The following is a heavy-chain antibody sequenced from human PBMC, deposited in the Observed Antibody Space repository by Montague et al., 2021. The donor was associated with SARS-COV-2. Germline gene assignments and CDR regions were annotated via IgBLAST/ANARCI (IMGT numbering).Heavy chain of an antibody. J-gene: IGHJ6*02. D-gene: IGHD3-10*01. Sequence: SETLSLTCSVSGTSITSYYWNWIRQPPGKGLEWIGYITDCGSTNYSPSLKSRVPMSVDTSKNQMSLKLTSVTAADTAVYYCARGWLSYFGSGSHCYGMDVWGQGTTVTVSS. CDR2: ITDCGST. V-gene: IGHV4-59*01. CDR3: ARGWLSYFGSGSHCYGMDV. CDR1: GTSITSYY.